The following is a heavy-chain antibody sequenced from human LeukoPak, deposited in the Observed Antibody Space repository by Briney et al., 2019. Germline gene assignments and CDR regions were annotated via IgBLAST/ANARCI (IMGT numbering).Heavy chain of an antibody. D-gene: IGHD3-22*01. V-gene: IGHV3-30*02. J-gene: IGHJ4*02. CDR2: IRYDGSNK. CDR1: GFTFSSYG. CDR3: AKDRTYYYDSSGYYYGPFDY. Sequence: GGSLRLSCAASGFTFSSYGMHWVRQAPCKGLEWVAFIRYDGSNKYYADSVKGRFTISRDNSKNTLYLQMNSLRAEDTAVYYCAKDRTYYYDSSGYYYGPFDYWGQGTLVTVSS.